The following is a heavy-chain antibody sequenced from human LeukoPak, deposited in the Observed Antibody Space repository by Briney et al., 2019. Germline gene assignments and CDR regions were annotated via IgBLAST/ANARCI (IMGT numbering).Heavy chain of an antibody. J-gene: IGHJ4*02. CDR1: GFTFSDAW. D-gene: IGHD3-22*01. V-gene: IGHV4-34*08. Sequence: GSLRLSCAASGFTFSDAWMSWVRQAPGKGLEWIGEINHSGSTNYNPSLKSRVTISVDTSKNQFSLKLSSVTAADTAVYYCAIIQAGDSSGYPIDYWGQGTLVTVSS. CDR3: AIIQAGDSSGYPIDY. CDR2: INHSGST.